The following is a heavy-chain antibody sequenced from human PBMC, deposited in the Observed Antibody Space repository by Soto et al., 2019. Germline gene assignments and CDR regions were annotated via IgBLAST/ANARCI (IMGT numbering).Heavy chain of an antibody. V-gene: IGHV3-48*03. Sequence: EVQLVESGGGLVQPGGSLRLSCAASGFTFSSYEMNWVRQAPGKGLEWVSYISSSSSYIYYADSVKGRFTISRDNAKNSLYLQMNSLRAEDTAVYYCARVPKKYSSSSGLFDYWGQGTLVTVSS. CDR1: GFTFSSYE. D-gene: IGHD6-6*01. J-gene: IGHJ4*02. CDR3: ARVPKKYSSSSGLFDY. CDR2: ISSSSSYI.